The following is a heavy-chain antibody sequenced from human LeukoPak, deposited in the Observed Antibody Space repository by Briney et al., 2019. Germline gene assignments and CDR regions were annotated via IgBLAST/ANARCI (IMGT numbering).Heavy chain of an antibody. V-gene: IGHV4-34*01. CDR1: GGSFSDYY. D-gene: IGHD3-9*01. CDR2: INHSGST. CDR3: ARRTTYFGWRPSESPSCFDY. J-gene: IGHJ4*02. Sequence: SETLSLTCAVYGGSFSDYYWSWIRQPPGKGLEWIGEINHSGSTNYSPSLKSRVTMSVDTSKNQFSLKLSSVTAADTAVYYCARRTTYFGWRPSESPSCFDYWGQGTLVTVSS.